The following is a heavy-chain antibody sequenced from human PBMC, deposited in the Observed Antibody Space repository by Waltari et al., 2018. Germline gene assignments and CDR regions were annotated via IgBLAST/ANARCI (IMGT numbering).Heavy chain of an antibody. CDR1: GFTFSSYG. Sequence: QVQLVESGGGVVQPGRSLRLSCAASGFTFSSYGMHWVRQAPGKGLEWVAVISYDGSNKYYADSVKGRFTISRDNSKNTLYLQMNSLRAEDTAVYYCAKDRTGSGWQGPTDYWGQGTLVTVSS. D-gene: IGHD6-19*01. V-gene: IGHV3-30*18. J-gene: IGHJ4*02. CDR2: ISYDGSNK. CDR3: AKDRTGSGWQGPTDY.